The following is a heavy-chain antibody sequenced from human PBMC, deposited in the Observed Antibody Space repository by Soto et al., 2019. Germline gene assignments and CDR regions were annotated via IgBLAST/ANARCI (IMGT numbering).Heavy chain of an antibody. V-gene: IGHV3-23*01. CDR1: GFTFSSYA. D-gene: IGHD6-13*01. CDR3: ESGSSWYPHFDY. J-gene: IGHJ4*02. Sequence: GGPLRLSCAASGFTFSSYAMSWVRQAPGKGLEWVSAISGSGGSTCYADSVKGRFTISRDNSKNTLYLQMNSLRAEDTAVYYCESGSSWYPHFDYWGQGTPVTVSS. CDR2: ISGSGGST.